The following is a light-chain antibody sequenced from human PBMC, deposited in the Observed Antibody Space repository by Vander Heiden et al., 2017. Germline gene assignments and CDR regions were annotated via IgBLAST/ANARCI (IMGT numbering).Light chain of an antibody. V-gene: IGKV1-33*01. CDR1: QDINNF. Sequence: DIQMTQSPSSLSASVGDRVTITCQANQDINNFLNWYQQKPGKAPKLLIYDASTLETGVPSRFSGSGSGTDFTFTISSLQPDDFATYYCQQYLNLPLAFGGGTKVKIK. J-gene: IGKJ4*01. CDR3: QQYLNLPLA. CDR2: DAS.